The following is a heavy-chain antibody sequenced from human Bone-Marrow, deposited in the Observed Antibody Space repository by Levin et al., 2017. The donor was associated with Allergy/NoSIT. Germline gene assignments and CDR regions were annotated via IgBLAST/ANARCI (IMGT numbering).Heavy chain of an antibody. Sequence: PGGSLRLSCAASGFTFSSYGMHWVRQAPGKGLEGVTAISYDGTNKYYEDSVRGRITISRDNSKNTLSLKMDRLRAEDTAVYYCAKDFDSSGTAPDYWGQGALVTVSS. CDR1: GFTFSSYG. J-gene: IGHJ4*02. V-gene: IGHV3-30*18. D-gene: IGHD3-22*01. CDR3: AKDFDSSGTAPDY. CDR2: ISYDGTNK.